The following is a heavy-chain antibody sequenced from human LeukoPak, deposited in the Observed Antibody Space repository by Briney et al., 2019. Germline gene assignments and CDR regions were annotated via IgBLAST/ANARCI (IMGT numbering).Heavy chain of an antibody. CDR3: ARGNIAAAGTPGFDY. D-gene: IGHD6-13*01. CDR2: INPNSGGT. J-gene: IGHJ4*02. CDR1: GYTFTGYY. Sequence: ASVKVSCKASGYTFTGYYMHWLRQAPGQGLEWMGWINPNSGGTNYAQKFQGRVTMTRDTSISTAYMELSRLRSDDTAVYYCARGNIAAAGTPGFDYWGQGTLVTVSS. V-gene: IGHV1-2*02.